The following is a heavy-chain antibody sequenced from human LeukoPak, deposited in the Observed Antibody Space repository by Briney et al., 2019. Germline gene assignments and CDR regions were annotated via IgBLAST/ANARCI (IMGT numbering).Heavy chain of an antibody. CDR3: ARESAVSSLTIVVVPAAMLDY. J-gene: IGHJ4*02. Sequence: ASVKVSCKASGFTFTSSAVQWVRQARGQRLEWIGWIVVGSGNTNYAQKFQERVTITRDMSTSTAYMELSRLRSDDTAVYYCARESAVSSLTIVVVPAAMLDYWGQGTLVTVSS. CDR2: IVVGSGNT. D-gene: IGHD2-2*01. CDR1: GFTFTSSA. V-gene: IGHV1-58*01.